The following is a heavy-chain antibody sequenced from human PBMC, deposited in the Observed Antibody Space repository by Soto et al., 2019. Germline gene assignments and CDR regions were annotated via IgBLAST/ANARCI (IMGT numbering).Heavy chain of an antibody. CDR2: FDPEDGET. Sequence: ASVKVSFKVSGYILTELSMHWVRQAPGKGLEWMGSFDPEDGETIYAQKFQGRVTMTEDTSTDTAYMELSSLRSEDTAMYYCASRTQYCSSTSCRYYYYGMDVWGQGTTVTVSS. CDR3: ASRTQYCSSTSCRYYYYGMDV. CDR1: GYILTELS. D-gene: IGHD2-2*01. J-gene: IGHJ6*02. V-gene: IGHV1-24*01.